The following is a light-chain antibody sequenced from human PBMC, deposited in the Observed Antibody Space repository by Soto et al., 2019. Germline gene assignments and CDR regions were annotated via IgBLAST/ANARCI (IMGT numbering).Light chain of an antibody. CDR2: GAS. CDR1: QGIRND. Sequence: AIQMTQSPPSLSASVGDRVIITCRTSQGIRNDLGWYQQKPGKAPKLLIFGASTLQSGVPSRFSGGGSGTDFTLTITSLQPEDFATYYCLQHYYYPLTFGGGTKVEVK. J-gene: IGKJ4*01. V-gene: IGKV1-6*01. CDR3: LQHYYYPLT.